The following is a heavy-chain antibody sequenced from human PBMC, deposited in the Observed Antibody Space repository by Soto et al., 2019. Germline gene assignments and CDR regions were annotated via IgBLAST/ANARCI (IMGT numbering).Heavy chain of an antibody. CDR1: GGSISSGDYY. D-gene: IGHD2-21*02. CDR2: IYYSGST. V-gene: IGHV4-30-4*02. J-gene: IGHJ6*02. CDR3: ARVSVTVDYYYGMDV. Sequence: PWDTLSLTGTVSGGSISSGDYYWSWIRQPPGKGLEWIGYIYYSGSTYYNPSLKSRVTISVDTSKNQFSLKLSSVTAADTAVYYCARVSVTVDYYYGMDVWGQGTTVTVSS.